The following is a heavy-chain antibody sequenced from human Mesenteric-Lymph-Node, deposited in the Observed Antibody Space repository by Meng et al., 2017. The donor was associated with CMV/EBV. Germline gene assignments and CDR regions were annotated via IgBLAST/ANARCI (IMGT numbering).Heavy chain of an antibody. Sequence: KVSRKAAGGTFSSYAISWVRQAPGPGLEWMGGIIPIFGTATYAQKFQGRVTITADESTSTAYMELRSLTSDDTAVYYCARWGQYYGSDWGQGTLVTVSS. J-gene: IGHJ4*02. CDR1: GGTFSSYA. D-gene: IGHD3-10*01. CDR3: ARWGQYYGSD. CDR2: IIPIFGTA. V-gene: IGHV1-69*01.